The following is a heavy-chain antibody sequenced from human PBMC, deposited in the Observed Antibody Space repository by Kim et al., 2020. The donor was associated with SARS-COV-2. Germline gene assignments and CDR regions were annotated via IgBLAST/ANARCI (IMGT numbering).Heavy chain of an antibody. D-gene: IGHD3-9*01. J-gene: IGHJ4*02. CDR1: GFTFSRYA. Sequence: GGSLRLSCAASGFTFSRYAMSWVRQAPGKGLEWVSAISGSGGSTYYADSVKGRFTISRDNSKNTLYLQMNSLRAEDTAVYYCAKWSTYYDILTGFSNRYFDYWGQGTLVTVSS. CDR3: AKWSTYYDILTGFSNRYFDY. V-gene: IGHV3-23*01. CDR2: ISGSGGST.